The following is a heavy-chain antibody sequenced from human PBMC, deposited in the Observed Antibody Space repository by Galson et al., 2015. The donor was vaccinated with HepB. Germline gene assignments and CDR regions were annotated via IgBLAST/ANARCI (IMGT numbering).Heavy chain of an antibody. D-gene: IGHD5-24*01. CDR2: NFYSGST. V-gene: IGHV4-39*01. J-gene: IGHJ4*02. CDR3: ASGRRDGYRYFDY. CDR1: GGSISSSNYY. Sequence: ETLSLTCTVSGGSISSSNYYWGWIRQPPGKGLEWIGSNFYSGSTYYNPSLKGRVTISLETTKNQLSLKVNSVTAADTAFYYCASGRRDGYRYFDYWGQGTLVTVSS.